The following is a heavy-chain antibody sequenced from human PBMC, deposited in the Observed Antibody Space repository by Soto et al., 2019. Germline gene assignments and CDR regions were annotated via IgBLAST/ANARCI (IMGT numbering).Heavy chain of an antibody. CDR3: ATGRYCSSTSCYEVFDY. J-gene: IGHJ4*02. CDR2: IQSGGTT. D-gene: IGHD2-2*01. Sequence: GGSLXLSCAASGFTVSSKYMTWVRQAPGKGLEWVSLIQSGGTTYYADSVKGRFTISRDTSKNTLYLQMGSLRAEDMAVYYCATGRYCSSTSCYEVFDYWGQGTLVTVSS. V-gene: IGHV3-66*01. CDR1: GFTVSSKY.